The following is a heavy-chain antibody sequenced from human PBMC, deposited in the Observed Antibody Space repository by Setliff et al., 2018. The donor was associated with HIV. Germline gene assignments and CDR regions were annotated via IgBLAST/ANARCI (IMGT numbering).Heavy chain of an antibody. V-gene: IGHV4-39*01. J-gene: IGHJ6*03. D-gene: IGHD2-2*01. CDR3: ERGVVVVPAAREHYYYMDV. CDR2: LPHSGAT. Sequence: SETLSLTCTVSGGSINSRDYSWCWIRQPPGKGLEWIVSLPHSGATFYNPSLRSRVTTSVDTSKHQSSLELTYVTAADTAVYYCERGVVVVPAAREHYYYMDVWGKGTTVTVSS. CDR1: GGSINSRDYS.